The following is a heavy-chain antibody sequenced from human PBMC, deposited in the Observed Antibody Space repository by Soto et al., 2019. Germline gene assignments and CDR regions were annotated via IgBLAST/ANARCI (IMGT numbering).Heavy chain of an antibody. CDR3: AKGSGAIYYYYGMVV. CDR2: ISGSGGST. V-gene: IGHV3-23*01. J-gene: IGHJ6*02. D-gene: IGHD1-26*01. CDR1: GFTFISYA. Sequence: GGSLRLSCAASGFTFISYAMSWVLQAPGKGLEWVSAISGSGGSTYYADSVKGRFTISRDNSKNTLYLQMNSLRAEDTAVYYCAKGSGAIYYYYGMVVWCQGTTVTVAS.